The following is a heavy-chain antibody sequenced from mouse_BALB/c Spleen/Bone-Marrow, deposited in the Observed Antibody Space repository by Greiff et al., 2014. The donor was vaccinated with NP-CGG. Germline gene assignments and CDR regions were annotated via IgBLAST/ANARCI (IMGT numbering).Heavy chain of an antibody. J-gene: IGHJ3*01. CDR1: GFTFTDNY. Sequence: EVQLVESGGGLVQPEGSLRLSCATSGFTFTDNYMTWVRQPPGRALEWLGFIRNKANGYTTEYSASVKGRFTISRDNSQSILYLQMNTLRAEDSATYYCARDSDWFAYWGQGTLVTVSA. V-gene: IGHV7-3*02. CDR3: ARDSDWFAY. CDR2: IRNKANGYTT.